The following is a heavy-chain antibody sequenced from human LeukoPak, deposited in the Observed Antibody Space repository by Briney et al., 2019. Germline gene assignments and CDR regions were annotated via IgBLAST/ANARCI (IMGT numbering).Heavy chain of an antibody. V-gene: IGHV4-59*02. D-gene: IGHD7-27*01. J-gene: IGHJ4*02. Sequence: SETLSLTCTVSGGSVTDYYWSWIRQSPGKGLEWIGYIYYTGTSYNPSLKSRVTISADTSKNQFSLKLISVTAVDTAVYYCASRKLGNDYWGQGTLVTVSS. CDR2: IYYTGT. CDR3: ASRKLGNDY. CDR1: GGSVTDYY.